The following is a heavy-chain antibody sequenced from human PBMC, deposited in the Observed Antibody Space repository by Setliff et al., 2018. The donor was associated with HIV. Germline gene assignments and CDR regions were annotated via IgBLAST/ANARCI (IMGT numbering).Heavy chain of an antibody. V-gene: IGHV3-30*02. CDR2: IQYDGDTK. J-gene: IGHJ3*01. D-gene: IGHD2-2*01. CDR3: ARSRSTRDAFDL. Sequence: GGSLRLSCAASGFTFSSYGMHWVRQTPGKGLEWVACIQYDGDTKYYADSVKGRFTISRDNARNSLYLEMNSLRAEDTAVYYCARSRSTRDAFDLWGQGTMVTVSS. CDR1: GFTFSSYG.